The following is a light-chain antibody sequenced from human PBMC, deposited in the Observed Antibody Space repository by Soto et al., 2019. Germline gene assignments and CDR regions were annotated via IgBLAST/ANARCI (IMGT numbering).Light chain of an antibody. J-gene: IGLJ2*01. V-gene: IGLV2-8*01. CDR3: SSYAGSNNLVV. CDR2: EVS. CDR1: SSDVGGYNY. Sequence: QSALTQPPSASGSPGQSVTISCTGTSSDVGGYNYVSWYQQHPGKAPKLMIYEVSKRPSGVPDRFSGSKSGNTASLTVSGIQAEDEDDYYCSSYAGSNNLVVFGGGTKLTVL.